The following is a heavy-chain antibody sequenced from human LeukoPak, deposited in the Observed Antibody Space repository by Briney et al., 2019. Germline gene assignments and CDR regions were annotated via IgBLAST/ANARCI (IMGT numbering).Heavy chain of an antibody. Sequence: PSETLSLTCTVSGGSISSYYWSWIRQPPGKGLEWIGYIYYSGSTNYNPSLKSRVTISVDTSKNQFSLKLSSVTAADTAVYYCARRGSYSPPLFDYWGQGTLVTVSS. CDR3: ARRGSYSPPLFDY. D-gene: IGHD1-26*01. CDR2: IYYSGST. V-gene: IGHV4-59*08. J-gene: IGHJ4*02. CDR1: GGSISSYY.